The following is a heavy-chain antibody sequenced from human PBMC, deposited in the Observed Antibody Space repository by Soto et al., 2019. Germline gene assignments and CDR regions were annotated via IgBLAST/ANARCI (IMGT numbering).Heavy chain of an antibody. CDR1: RGSISSYY. CDR3: ASQDLLTAYYVFDY. Sequence: SETLSLTCTVSRGSISSYYWSWIRQPPGKGLEWIGYIYYSGSTSYNPALKSRVTISVDTSKNQFSLKLSSVTAADTAVYYCASQDLLTAYYVFDYWGQGALVTVSS. V-gene: IGHV4-59*01. CDR2: IYYSGST. J-gene: IGHJ4*02. D-gene: IGHD3-9*01.